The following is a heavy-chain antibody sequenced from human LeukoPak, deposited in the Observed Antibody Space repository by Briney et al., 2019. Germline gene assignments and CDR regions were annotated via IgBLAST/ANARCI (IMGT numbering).Heavy chain of an antibody. CDR3: ARGRADYYDSSGYYYAYYYYMDG. CDR1: GGSFSGYY. Sequence: SETLSLTCAVYGGSFSGYYWSWLRQPPGKGLEWIGEINHSGSTNYNPSLKSRVTISVDTSKNQFSLKLSSVTAADTAVYYCARGRADYYDSSGYYYAYYYYMDGGGKGTTVTVSS. V-gene: IGHV4-34*01. J-gene: IGHJ6*03. CDR2: INHSGST. D-gene: IGHD3-22*01.